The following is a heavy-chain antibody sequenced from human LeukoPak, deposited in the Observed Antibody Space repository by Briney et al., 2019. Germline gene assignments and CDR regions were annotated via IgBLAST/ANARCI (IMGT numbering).Heavy chain of an antibody. CDR3: ARDRNDFWSGYHTSSYFDY. J-gene: IGHJ4*02. V-gene: IGHV3-21*01. CDR2: ISSSSSYI. Sequence: GGSLRLSCAASGFTFSSYSMNWVRQAPGKGLEWVSSISSSSSYIYYADSVKGRFTISRDNAKNSLYLQMNSLRAEDTAVYYCARDRNDFWSGYHTSSYFDYRGQGTLVTVSS. CDR1: GFTFSSYS. D-gene: IGHD3-3*01.